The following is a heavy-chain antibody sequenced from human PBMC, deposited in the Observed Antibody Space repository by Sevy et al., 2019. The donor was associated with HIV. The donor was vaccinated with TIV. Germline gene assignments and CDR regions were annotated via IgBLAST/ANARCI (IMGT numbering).Heavy chain of an antibody. Sequence: GGSLRLSCAASGFTFSDCYMSWIRQAPGKGLEWVSYISSSGGTIYYADAVKGRFTISRDDAKNSLYLQMNSLRVDDTAVYYCARGRWRTMVRGIIEDPFDIWGQRTMVTVSS. CDR2: ISSSGGTI. CDR3: ARGRWRTMVRGIIEDPFDI. J-gene: IGHJ3*02. V-gene: IGHV3-11*01. D-gene: IGHD3-10*01. CDR1: GFTFSDCY.